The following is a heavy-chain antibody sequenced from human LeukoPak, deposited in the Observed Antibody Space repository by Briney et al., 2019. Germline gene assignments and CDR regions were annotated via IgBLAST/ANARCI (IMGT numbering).Heavy chain of an antibody. CDR1: GFTFSSYW. Sequence: SGGSLRLSCAASGFTFSSYWMSWVRQAPGKGLEWVANIKQDGSEKYYVDSVKGRFTISRDNAKSSLYLQMNSLRAEDTAVYYCGRDSRGAMTGYSNDWGQGTLVTVSS. CDR3: GRDSRGAMTGYSND. D-gene: IGHD3-9*01. V-gene: IGHV3-7*04. CDR2: IKQDGSEK. J-gene: IGHJ4*02.